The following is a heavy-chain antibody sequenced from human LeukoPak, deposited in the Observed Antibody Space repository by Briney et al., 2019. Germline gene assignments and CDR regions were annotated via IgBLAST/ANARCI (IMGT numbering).Heavy chain of an antibody. Sequence: GGALRLSCAASAFSFSKFALIWVRQAPGKGLEWVSAITANGGYTLYADAVKGRFTVSRDNSKNTLYLQINSLRPEDTAMYYCAKDPNGDYIGAFDFWGQGTMVTVSS. CDR1: AFSFSKFA. CDR3: AKDPNGDYIGAFDF. D-gene: IGHD4-17*01. J-gene: IGHJ3*01. V-gene: IGHV3-23*01. CDR2: ITANGGYT.